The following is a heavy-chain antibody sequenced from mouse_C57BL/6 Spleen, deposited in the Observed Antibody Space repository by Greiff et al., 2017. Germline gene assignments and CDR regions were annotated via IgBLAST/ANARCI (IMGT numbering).Heavy chain of an antibody. CDR2: IDPSDSYT. CDR3: ARKEAYYSNTGAWFAY. Sequence: QVQLQQPGAELVMPGASVKLSCKASGYTFTSYWMHWVKQRPGQGLEWIGEIDPSDSYTNYNQKFKGKSTLTVDKSSSTAYMQLSSLTSEDSAVYYCARKEAYYSNTGAWFAYWGQGTLVTVSA. D-gene: IGHD2-5*01. J-gene: IGHJ3*01. V-gene: IGHV1-69*01. CDR1: GYTFTSYW.